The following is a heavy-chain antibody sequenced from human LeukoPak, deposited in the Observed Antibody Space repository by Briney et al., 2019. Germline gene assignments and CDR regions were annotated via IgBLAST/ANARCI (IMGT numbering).Heavy chain of an antibody. CDR1: GFTFSTYW. V-gene: IGHV3-30*03. Sequence: GGSLRLSCAASGFTFSTYWMTWVRQAPGKGLEWVAVISYDGSNKYYADSVKGRFTISRDNSKSTLYLQMNSLRAEDTAVYYCARDKGYDFWSGYYTNWFDPWGQGTLVTVSS. D-gene: IGHD3-3*01. J-gene: IGHJ5*02. CDR2: ISYDGSNK. CDR3: ARDKGYDFWSGYYTNWFDP.